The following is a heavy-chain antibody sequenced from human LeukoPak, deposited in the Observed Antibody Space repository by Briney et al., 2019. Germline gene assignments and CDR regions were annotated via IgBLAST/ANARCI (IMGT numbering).Heavy chain of an antibody. CDR3: ARQFSSSWAPLDY. D-gene: IGHD6-13*01. Sequence: SETLSLTCTVSGDSTRSYYWSWIRQPAGKGLEWIGRLYSSGSTTYNPSLKSRVTMSMDTSKNQVSLKLTSVTAADTAVYYCARQFSSSWAPLDYWGQGTLVTVSS. V-gene: IGHV4-4*07. CDR2: LYSSGST. CDR1: GDSTRSYY. J-gene: IGHJ4*02.